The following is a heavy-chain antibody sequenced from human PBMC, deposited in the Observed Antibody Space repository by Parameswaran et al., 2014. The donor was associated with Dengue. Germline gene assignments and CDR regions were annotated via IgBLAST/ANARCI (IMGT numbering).Heavy chain of an antibody. J-gene: IGHJ6*02. D-gene: IGHD1-26*01. Sequence: VRQAPGKGLEWIGYIYYSGSTNYNPSLKSRVTISVDTSKNQFSLKLSSVTAADTAVYYCARDKVGNGYYYGMDVWGQGTTVTVSS. CDR2: IYYSGST. V-gene: IGHV4-59*01. CDR3: ARDKVGNGYYYGMDV.